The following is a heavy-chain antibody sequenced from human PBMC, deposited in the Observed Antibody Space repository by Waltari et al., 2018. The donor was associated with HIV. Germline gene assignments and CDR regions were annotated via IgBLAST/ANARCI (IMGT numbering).Heavy chain of an antibody. CDR2: IGTKDYGGTT. J-gene: IGHJ3*01. CDR1: GFTFGDYV. D-gene: IGHD3-9*01. Sequence: EVRLVESGGGLVQPGRSLRLSCISSGFTFGDYVVTWVRQIPGKGLEWVGFIGTKDYGGTTEYFASVTGKFNISRDDSKNTAYLQMSSLETEDTGIYFCSSIYANILSGSYKGAPF. CDR3: SSIYANILSGSYKGAPF. V-gene: IGHV3-49*04.